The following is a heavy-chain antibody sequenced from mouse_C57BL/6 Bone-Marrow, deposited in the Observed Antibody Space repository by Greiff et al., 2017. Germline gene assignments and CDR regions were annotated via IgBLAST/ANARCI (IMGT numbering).Heavy chain of an antibody. CDR1: GYTFTSYW. J-gene: IGHJ1*03. CDR3: ARSGTTGVAPGFDV. Sequence: VQLQQPGAELVRPGSSVKLSCKASGYTFTSYWMDWVKQRPGQGLEWIGNIYPSDSETHYNQKFKDKATLTVDKSSSTAYMQLSSLTSEDSAVYYCARSGTTGVAPGFDVWGTGTTVTVSS. D-gene: IGHD1-1*01. CDR2: IYPSDSET. V-gene: IGHV1-61*01.